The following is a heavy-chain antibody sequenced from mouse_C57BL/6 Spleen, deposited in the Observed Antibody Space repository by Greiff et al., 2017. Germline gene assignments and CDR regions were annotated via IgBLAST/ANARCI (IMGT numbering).Heavy chain of an antibody. CDR2: INYDGSST. CDR3: ARGHYSNWGSMDY. Sequence: EVMLVESEGGLVQPGSSMKLSCTASGFTFSDYYMAWVRQVPEKGLEWVANINYDGSSTYYLDSLKSRFIISRDNAKNILYLQMSSLKSEDTATYYCARGHYSNWGSMDYWGQGTSVTVSS. J-gene: IGHJ4*01. D-gene: IGHD2-5*01. V-gene: IGHV5-16*01. CDR1: GFTFSDYY.